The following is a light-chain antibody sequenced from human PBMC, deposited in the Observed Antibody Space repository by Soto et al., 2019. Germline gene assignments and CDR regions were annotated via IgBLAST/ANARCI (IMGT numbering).Light chain of an antibody. V-gene: IGKV3-20*01. CDR1: QSVSSY. CDR2: GAS. CDR3: QQYGSSPFT. Sequence: ESVLTQSPGTPSLSPGERATLSCRASQSVSSYLAWYQQKPGQAPRLLIYGASNRATGIPDRFSGSGSGTDFTLTISRLEPEDFAVYYCQQYGSSPFTFGPGTKVDIK. J-gene: IGKJ3*01.